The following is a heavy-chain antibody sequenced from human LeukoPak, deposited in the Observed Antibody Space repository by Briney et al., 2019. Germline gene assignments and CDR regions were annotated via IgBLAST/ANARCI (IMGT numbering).Heavy chain of an antibody. D-gene: IGHD5-12*01. CDR1: GYSFTNYD. CDR3: ARHSSNSGYDYFDY. CDR2: MNPNSGNT. J-gene: IGHJ4*02. Sequence: ASVKVSCKASGYSFTNYDVNWVRQVTGQGLEWMGWMNPNSGNTAYAQKFQGRVTMTRNTSISTAYMQLSSLRSEDTAVYYCARHSSNSGYDYFDYWGQGILVTVSS. V-gene: IGHV1-8*01.